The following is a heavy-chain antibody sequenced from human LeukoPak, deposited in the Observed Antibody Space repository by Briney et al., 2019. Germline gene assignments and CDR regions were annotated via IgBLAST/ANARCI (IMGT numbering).Heavy chain of an antibody. J-gene: IGHJ5*02. V-gene: IGHV3-21*01. CDR3: APAAGTGWFDP. Sequence: GGSLRLSCAASGFTFSSCSMNWVRQAPGKGLEWVSSISSSSSYIYYADSVKGRFTISRDNAKNSLYLQMNSLRAEDTAVYYCAPAAGTGWFDPWGQGTLVTVSS. CDR1: GFTFSSCS. D-gene: IGHD6-13*01. CDR2: ISSSSSYI.